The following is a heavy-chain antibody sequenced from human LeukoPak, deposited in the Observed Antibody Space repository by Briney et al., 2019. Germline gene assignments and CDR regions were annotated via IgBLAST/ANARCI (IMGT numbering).Heavy chain of an antibody. CDR3: ARDRGDYRVGMDV. D-gene: IGHD4-17*01. Sequence: PGGSLRLSCAASGFTVSSNYMSWVRQAPGKGLEWVSVIYSGGSTYYADSVKGRFTISRDNSKNTLYLQMNSLRAEDTAVYYCARDRGDYRVGMDVWGQGTTVTVSS. V-gene: IGHV3-53*01. CDR2: IYSGGST. J-gene: IGHJ6*02. CDR1: GFTVSSNY.